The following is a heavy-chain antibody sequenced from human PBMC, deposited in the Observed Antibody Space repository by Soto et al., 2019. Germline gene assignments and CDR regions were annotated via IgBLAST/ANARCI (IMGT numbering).Heavy chain of an antibody. J-gene: IGHJ3*02. CDR2: IIPMLGIA. D-gene: IGHD2-21*01. Sequence: QVQLVQSGAEVKKPGSSVKVSCKDSGGTISTYSMFWVRQAPGQGLEWMGRIIPMLGIANHAQRFQDRVTITADKSTATAHMELSSLRSEDTALYYCTIGSWSGEVFDIWGQGTMVTVSS. V-gene: IGHV1-69*02. CDR1: GGTISTYS. CDR3: TIGSWSGEVFDI.